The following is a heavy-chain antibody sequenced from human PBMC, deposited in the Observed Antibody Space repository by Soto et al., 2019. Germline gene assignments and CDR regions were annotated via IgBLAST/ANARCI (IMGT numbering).Heavy chain of an antibody. D-gene: IGHD3-9*01. J-gene: IGHJ6*02. Sequence: VQLLESGGDLVQPGGSLRLSCEASGFTFSNYAMSWVRQAPGKGLEWVSVISCSGGSTNYADSAKGRFTISRDNSMDTLYLQMNSLRAEDTAVYYCARVFYYDILTGKSYNMDVWGQGTTVIVSS. CDR2: ISCSGGST. CDR1: GFTFSNYA. V-gene: IGHV3-23*01. CDR3: ARVFYYDILTGKSYNMDV.